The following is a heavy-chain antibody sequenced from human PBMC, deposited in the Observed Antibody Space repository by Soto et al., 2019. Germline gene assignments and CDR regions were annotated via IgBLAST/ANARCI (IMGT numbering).Heavy chain of an antibody. CDR2: ISYDGSNK. V-gene: IGHV3-30*18. D-gene: IGHD3-22*01. J-gene: IGHJ4*02. CDR1: GFTFSSYG. CDR3: AKDAAGGSDSSGYLGY. Sequence: QVQLVESGGGVVQPGRSLRLSCAASGFTFSSYGMHWVRQAPGKGLEWVAVISYDGSNKYYADSVKGRFTISRDNSKNTLYLQMNSLRAEDTAVYYCAKDAAGGSDSSGYLGYWGQGTLVTVSS.